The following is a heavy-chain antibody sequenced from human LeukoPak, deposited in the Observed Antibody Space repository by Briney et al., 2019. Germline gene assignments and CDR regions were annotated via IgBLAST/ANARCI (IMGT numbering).Heavy chain of an antibody. CDR1: GGSISSYY. V-gene: IGHV4-59*08. D-gene: IGHD2-2*01. Sequence: SETLSLTCLVAGGSISSYYWSWIRQPPGKLLEWLGYIYYTGSTSYSPSLKSRVTISLDTSKNQFSLMLSPVTAADTAVYYCARYIPAAKGMFDYWGQGTLVTVSS. J-gene: IGHJ4*02. CDR2: IYYTGST. CDR3: ARYIPAAKGMFDY.